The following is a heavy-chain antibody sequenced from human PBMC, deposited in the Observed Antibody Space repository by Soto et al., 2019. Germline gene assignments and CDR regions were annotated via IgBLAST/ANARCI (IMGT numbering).Heavy chain of an antibody. D-gene: IGHD3-16*01. CDR2: IYWDDDK. CDR3: AHTYPPAFDI. Sequence: QITLKESGPPLVKPTQTLTLTCTFSGFSLSTSKVGVGWIRQPPGKALEWLALIYWDDDKRYSPSLNSRLTIIKDTSKNQVVLTMTNMDPVDTATYYCAHTYPPAFDIWGQGTMVTVSS. J-gene: IGHJ3*02. CDR1: GFSLSTSKVG. V-gene: IGHV2-5*02.